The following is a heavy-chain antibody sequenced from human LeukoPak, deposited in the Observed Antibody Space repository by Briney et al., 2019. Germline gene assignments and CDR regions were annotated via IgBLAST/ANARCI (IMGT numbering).Heavy chain of an antibody. CDR3: ARSPVAGVDWFDP. CDR2: INAGNGNT. J-gene: IGHJ5*02. D-gene: IGHD6-19*01. CDR1: GYTFTSYA. V-gene: IGHV1-3*01. Sequence: ASVKVSCKASGYTFTSYAMHWVRQAPGQRLEWMGWINAGNGNTKYSQKFQGRVTITRDTSASTAHMELSSLRSEDTAVYYCARSPVAGVDWFDPWGQGTLVTVSS.